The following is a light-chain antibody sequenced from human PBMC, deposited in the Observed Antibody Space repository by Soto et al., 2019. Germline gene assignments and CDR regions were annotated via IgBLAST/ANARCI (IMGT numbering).Light chain of an antibody. CDR1: QSISKY. J-gene: IGKJ4*01. V-gene: IGKV1-39*01. CDR2: AAS. CDR3: QQSHSKPLT. Sequence: DIQMTQSPSTLPASVGDRFTITCRASQSISKYVNWYQHKPGKAPTVLIHAASSLQSGVPSRFSGSGSGTDFFLTISSLQPEDFAVYYCQQSHSKPLTFGGGTKV.